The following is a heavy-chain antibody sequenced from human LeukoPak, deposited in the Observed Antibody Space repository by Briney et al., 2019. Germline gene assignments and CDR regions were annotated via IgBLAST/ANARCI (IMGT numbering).Heavy chain of an antibody. J-gene: IGHJ4*02. V-gene: IGHV1-18*01. CDR1: GYTFTNYG. D-gene: IGHD6-19*01. Sequence: ASVKVSCKASGYTFTNYGISWVRQAPGQGLEWMGWISAYNGNTNYAQKLQGRVTMTTDTSTSTAYMELRSLRSDDTAVYYCARDLKRGYSSGRYSWGTGSSNDYWGQGTLATVSS. CDR3: ARDLKRGYSSGRYSWGTGSSNDY. CDR2: ISAYNGNT.